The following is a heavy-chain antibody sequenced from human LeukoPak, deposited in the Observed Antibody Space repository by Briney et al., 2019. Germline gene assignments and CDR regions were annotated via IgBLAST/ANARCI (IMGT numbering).Heavy chain of an antibody. CDR2: IYPRDSDT. D-gene: IGHD5-24*01. V-gene: IGHV5-51*01. Sequence: GESLKISCKASGYTFTSYWIGWVRQMPGKGLEWMGIIYPRDSDTRYSPSFQGQVTISADKSINTAYLQWSLKASDTAMYYCARLITLDGYFDYWGQGTLVTVSS. J-gene: IGHJ4*02. CDR3: ARLITLDGYFDY. CDR1: GYTFTSYW.